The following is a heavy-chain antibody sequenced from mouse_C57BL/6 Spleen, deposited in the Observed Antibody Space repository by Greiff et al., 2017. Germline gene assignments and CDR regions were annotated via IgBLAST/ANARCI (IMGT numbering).Heavy chain of an antibody. CDR1: GYTFTSYW. D-gene: IGHD1-1*01. CDR3: AVGDYGGSHYAVDY. V-gene: IGHV1-74*01. Sequence: QVQLQQPGAELVKPGASVKVSCKASGYTFTSYWMHWVKQRPGQGLEWIGRIHPSDSDTNYNQKFKGKATLTVDESSSTAYMQLSSLTSVDSAVYYGAVGDYGGSHYAVDYWGQGTSVTVSS. CDR2: IHPSDSDT. J-gene: IGHJ4*01.